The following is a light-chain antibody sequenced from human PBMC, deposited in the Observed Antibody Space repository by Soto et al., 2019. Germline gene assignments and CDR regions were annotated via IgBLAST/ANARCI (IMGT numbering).Light chain of an antibody. V-gene: IGLV2-23*01. J-gene: IGLJ1*01. Sequence: QSVLTQPASVSGSPGQSSTLSCTGTSSDVGSYNLVSWYQQHPGKAPKLMIYEGSKRPSGVSNRFSGSKSVNTASLTISGLQAEYEADYYCCSYAGSSTYVFGTGTKVTVL. CDR1: SSDVGSYNL. CDR3: CSYAGSSTYV. CDR2: EGS.